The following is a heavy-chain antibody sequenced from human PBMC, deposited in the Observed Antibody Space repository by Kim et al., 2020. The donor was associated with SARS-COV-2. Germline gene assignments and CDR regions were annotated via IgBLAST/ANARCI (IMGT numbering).Heavy chain of an antibody. Sequence: GGSLRLSCAASGFTFSSYAMHWVRQAPGKGLEWVAVISYDGSNKYYADSVKGRFTISRDNSKNTLYLQMNSLRAEDTAVYYCARDRGIQLWSYYFDYWG. V-gene: IGHV3-30*04. J-gene: IGHJ4*01. CDR1: GFTFSSYA. CDR2: ISYDGSNK. CDR3: ARDRGIQLWSYYFDY. D-gene: IGHD5-18*01.